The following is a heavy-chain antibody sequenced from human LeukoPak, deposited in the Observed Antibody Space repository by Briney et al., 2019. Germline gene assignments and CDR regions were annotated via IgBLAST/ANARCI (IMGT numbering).Heavy chain of an antibody. CDR1: GYTFTDYY. CDR3: ARDMGRYSGYDYDY. D-gene: IGHD5-12*01. V-gene: IGHV1-2*02. Sequence: DSVKVSCKTSGYTFTDYYLHWVRQAPGQGLEWVGWIHPNTGTTHHAQKFQDRLTMTRDTSISTVYMELTRLRSDDTAVYYCARDMGRYSGYDYDYWGQGTLVTASS. CDR2: IHPNTGTT. J-gene: IGHJ4*02.